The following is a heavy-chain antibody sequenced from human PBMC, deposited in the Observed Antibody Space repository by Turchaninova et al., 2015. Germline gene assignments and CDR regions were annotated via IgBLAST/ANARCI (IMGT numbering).Heavy chain of an antibody. CDR1: GGSFSGYY. Sequence: QVQLQQWGAGLLKPSETLSLTCAVSGGSFSGYYWSWIRQPPGQGMEWFGEINHSGPPNYNPSHKRRLTMSFDTYKNQFSLNLSSVTAADTSVYYCARTRITMVQGVIRAYYYYYMDVWGKGTTVTVSS. CDR2: INHSGPP. V-gene: IGHV4-34*01. D-gene: IGHD3-10*01. CDR3: ARTRITMVQGVIRAYYYYYMDV. J-gene: IGHJ6*03.